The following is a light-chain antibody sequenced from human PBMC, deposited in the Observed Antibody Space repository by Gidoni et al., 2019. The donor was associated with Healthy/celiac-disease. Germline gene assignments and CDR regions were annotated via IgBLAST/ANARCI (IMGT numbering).Light chain of an antibody. CDR1: QSVSSSY. V-gene: IGKV3-20*01. Sequence: EIVLTQSPGPLSWSPGERATLSCRASQSVSSSYLAWYQQKPGQAPRLLIYGASSRATGSPDRFSGSGSGTDFTLTISRLEPEDFAVYYCQQYGSSPLTFGGGTKVEIK. CDR2: GAS. CDR3: QQYGSSPLT. J-gene: IGKJ4*01.